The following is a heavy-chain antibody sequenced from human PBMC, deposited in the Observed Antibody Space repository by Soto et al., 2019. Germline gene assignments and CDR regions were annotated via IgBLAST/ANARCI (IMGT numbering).Heavy chain of an antibody. J-gene: IGHJ6*02. CDR2: IYPGDSDT. D-gene: IGHD3-22*01. CDR3: ASAVISDPYGMDV. V-gene: IGHV5-51*01. CDR1: GYSFTSYW. Sequence: GESLKISCKGSGYSFTSYWIGWVRQMLGKGLEWMGIIYPGDSDTRYSPSFQGQVTISADKSISTAYLQWSSLKASDTAMYYCASAVISDPYGMDVWGQGTTVTVSS.